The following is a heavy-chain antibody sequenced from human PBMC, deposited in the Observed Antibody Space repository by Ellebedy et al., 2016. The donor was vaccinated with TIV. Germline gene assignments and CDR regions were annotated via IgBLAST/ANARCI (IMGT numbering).Heavy chain of an antibody. Sequence: GESLKISCAGSGFSFGSFAMHWVRQAPGKGLEWLSVISGSGDNTYSADSVRGRFAIARDNSKNTLLLQMNRLRVDDTAVYYCAKGSSSGFTYDRVGYQYWGQGTLVAVSS. V-gene: IGHV3-23*01. J-gene: IGHJ4*02. CDR1: GFSFGSFA. D-gene: IGHD3-22*01. CDR2: ISGSGDNT. CDR3: AKGSSSGFTYDRVGYQY.